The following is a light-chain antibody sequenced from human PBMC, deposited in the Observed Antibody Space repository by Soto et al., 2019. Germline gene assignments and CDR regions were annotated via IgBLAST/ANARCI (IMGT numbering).Light chain of an antibody. CDR1: QGISSW. J-gene: IGKJ4*01. V-gene: IGKV1D-16*01. Sequence: DIQMPQSPSSLSASVGDRVTITCRASQGISSWLAWYQQKPEKAPKSLIYAASNLQSGVPSRFSGSGSGTDFTLTISSLQPEDFVHYYCQQYSNYPLTFGGGTKVEIK. CDR2: AAS. CDR3: QQYSNYPLT.